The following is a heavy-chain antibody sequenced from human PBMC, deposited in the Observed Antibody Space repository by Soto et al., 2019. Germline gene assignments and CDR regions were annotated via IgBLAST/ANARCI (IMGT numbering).Heavy chain of an antibody. D-gene: IGHD2-15*01. J-gene: IGHJ3*02. CDR1: GLTFSSYA. CDR3: ARRRGPLLKDAFDI. Sequence: GGSLRLSCAASGLTFSSYAMSWVRQAPGKGLEGVSAISGSGGSTYYADSVKGRFTISRDNSKNLMYLQMNSLRADDAAVYFCARRRGPLLKDAFDIWGQGTMVTVSS. V-gene: IGHV3-23*01. CDR2: ISGSGGST.